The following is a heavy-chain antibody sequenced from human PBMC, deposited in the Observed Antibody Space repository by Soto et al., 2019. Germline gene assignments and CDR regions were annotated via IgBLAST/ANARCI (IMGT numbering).Heavy chain of an antibody. CDR2: IYWDDDK. J-gene: IGHJ5*02. D-gene: IGHD6-6*01. CDR1: GFSLSTSGVG. V-gene: IGHV2-5*02. CDR3: AHRHFEGIAARLLPPPHNWFAP. Sequence: SGPTLVNPTQTLTLTCTFSGFSLSTSGVGVGWIRQPPGKALEWLALIYWDDDKRYSPSLKSRLTITKDTSKNQVVLTMTNMDPVDTATYYCAHRHFEGIAARLLPPPHNWFAPWGQGTLVPVSS.